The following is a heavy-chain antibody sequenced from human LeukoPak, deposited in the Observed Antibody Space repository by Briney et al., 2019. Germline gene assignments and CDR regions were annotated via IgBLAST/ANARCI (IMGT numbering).Heavy chain of an antibody. V-gene: IGHV3-73*01. CDR1: GFTFSGSA. J-gene: IGHJ4*02. D-gene: IGHD2-2*01. Sequence: GGPLKLSCAAPGFTFSGSAIHWVRQAPGKGLEWVGRIRDKANSYATAYIASVRGRFTISRDDSKNTAYLQMSSLKTEDTAVYYCTRWDCTTTGCYPFDYWGQGTLVTVSS. CDR2: IRDKANSYAT. CDR3: TRWDCTTTGCYPFDY.